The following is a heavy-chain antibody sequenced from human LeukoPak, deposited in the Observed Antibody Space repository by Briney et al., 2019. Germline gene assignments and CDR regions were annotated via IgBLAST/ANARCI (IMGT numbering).Heavy chain of an antibody. D-gene: IGHD6-19*01. CDR2: IKQDGSQK. CDR3: ARGSIAVAGKIFDY. V-gene: IGHV3-7*01. J-gene: IGHJ4*02. CDR1: RFTFSSYW. Sequence: GGSLRLSCTASRFTFSSYWMNWVRQAPGKGLEWVANIKQDGSQKYYVDSVKGRFTISRDNAKNSLYLQMNSLRAEDTAVYYCARGSIAVAGKIFDYWGQGTLVTVSS.